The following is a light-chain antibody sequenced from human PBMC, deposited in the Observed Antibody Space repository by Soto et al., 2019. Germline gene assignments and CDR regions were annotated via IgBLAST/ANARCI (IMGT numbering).Light chain of an antibody. J-gene: IGKJ4*01. Sequence: EIVLTQSPATLSLSPGERATLSCRASQSVGTYLAWHPQKPGQAPRLLLYDASTRATGIPARFSGSGSGTDFTLTISSLEPEDFAVYYCHQRSSWPLTFGGGTKVEIK. CDR1: QSVGTY. V-gene: IGKV3-11*01. CDR2: DAS. CDR3: HQRSSWPLT.